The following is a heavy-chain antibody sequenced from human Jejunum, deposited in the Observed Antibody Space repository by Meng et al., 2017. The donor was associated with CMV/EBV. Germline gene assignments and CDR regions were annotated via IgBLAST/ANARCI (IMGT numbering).Heavy chain of an antibody. J-gene: IGHJ5*02. CDR1: GGSISNYY. Sequence: GRLQDPGPGMVKPSETLSLTCTVSGGSISNYYWNWIRQPAGKGLEWIGRIYSSGSTNYNPSLKSRVTMSVDTSQNQFSLKLNSVTAADTAVYYCARDREWGCTSSSCQTNWFDPWGQGTLVTVSS. CDR2: IYSSGST. CDR3: ARDREWGCTSSSCQTNWFDP. D-gene: IGHD2-2*01. V-gene: IGHV4-4*07.